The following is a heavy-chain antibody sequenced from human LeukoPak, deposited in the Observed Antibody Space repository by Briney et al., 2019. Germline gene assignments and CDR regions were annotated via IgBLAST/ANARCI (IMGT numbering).Heavy chain of an antibody. D-gene: IGHD1-26*01. J-gene: IGHJ4*02. CDR1: GGSISSGHYY. V-gene: IGHV4-39*01. Sequence: PSETLSLTCTVSGGSISSGHYYWNWIRQPPGKGPEWIGSGYYSGSTYYNPSLRGRVSIDVDTSENQFSVKLNSVTAADTAVYYCARSSGSFFYWGQGTLVT. CDR3: ARSSGSFFY. CDR2: GYYSGST.